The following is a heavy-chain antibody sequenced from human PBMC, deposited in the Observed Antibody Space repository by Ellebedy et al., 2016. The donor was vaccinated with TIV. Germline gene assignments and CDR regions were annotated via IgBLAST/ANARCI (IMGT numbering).Heavy chain of an antibody. J-gene: IGHJ4*01. CDR1: GFTFSTYW. Sequence: GESLKISXAASGFTFSTYWMSWVRQAPGKGLEWVANINQGGSETYYVDSVKGRFTMSRDNAKNSLYLQLNSLRAEDTAVYYCARSPATGTVDYWGNGTLVTVSS. D-gene: IGHD1-1*01. CDR2: INQGGSET. CDR3: ARSPATGTVDY. V-gene: IGHV3-7*01.